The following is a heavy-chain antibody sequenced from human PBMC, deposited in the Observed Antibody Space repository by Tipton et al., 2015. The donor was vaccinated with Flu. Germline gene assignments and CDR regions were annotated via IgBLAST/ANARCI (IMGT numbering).Heavy chain of an antibody. CDR1: GDSIGYPYY. J-gene: IGHJ6*02. CDR2: IHRSGNA. Sequence: TLSLTCSVSGDSIGYPYYWGWIRQPPGKGLEWIGSIHRSGNAYYNPSLKSRVTMSVDSSKNQFSLRLNSVTAADTAVYYCARDQGFGGGLTYDYYVLDVWGQGTTVTVSS. CDR3: ARDQGFGGGLTYDYYVLDV. D-gene: IGHD3-10*01. V-gene: IGHV4-38-2*02.